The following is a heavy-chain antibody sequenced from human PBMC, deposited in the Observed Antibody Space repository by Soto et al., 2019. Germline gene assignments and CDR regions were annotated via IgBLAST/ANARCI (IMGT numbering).Heavy chain of an antibody. D-gene: IGHD6-13*01. CDR1: GYTFTGYY. Sequence: ASVKVSCKASGYTFTGYYMHWVRQAPGQGLEWMGWINPNSGGTNYAQKFQGWVTMTRDTSISTAYMELSRLRSDDTAVYYCARGEQQLARGLTLDYWGQGTLVTVSS. CDR3: ARGEQQLARGLTLDY. CDR2: INPNSGGT. J-gene: IGHJ4*02. V-gene: IGHV1-2*04.